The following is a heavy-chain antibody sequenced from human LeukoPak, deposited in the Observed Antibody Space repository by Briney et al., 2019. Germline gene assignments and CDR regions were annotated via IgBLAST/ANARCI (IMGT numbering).Heavy chain of an antibody. CDR2: IHSSGYT. V-gene: IGHV4-4*09. J-gene: IGHJ5*02. D-gene: IGHD1-26*01. CDR3: AKRQGPESGSYDYFDP. Sequence: SETLSLTCAVYGGSFSGYYWSWIRQPPGQGLEWIAYIHSSGYTNYNPSLKSRVTISVDTSKNQFSLKVTSVTAADTAVYYCAKRQGPESGSYDYFDPWGQGTLVTVSS. CDR1: GGSFSGYY.